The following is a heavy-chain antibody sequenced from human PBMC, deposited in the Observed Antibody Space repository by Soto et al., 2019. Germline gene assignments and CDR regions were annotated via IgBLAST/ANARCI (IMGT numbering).Heavy chain of an antibody. CDR3: ARVPYSSSNYDFWSAISYGMDV. CDR1: GFTFSSYA. Sequence: GGSLRLSCAASGFTFSSYAMHWVRQAPGKGLEWVAVISYDGSNKYYADSVKGRFTISRDNSKNTLYLQMNSLRAEDTAVYYCARVPYSSSNYDFWSAISYGMDVWGQGTTVTVSS. J-gene: IGHJ6*02. D-gene: IGHD3-3*01. CDR2: ISYDGSNK. V-gene: IGHV3-30-3*01.